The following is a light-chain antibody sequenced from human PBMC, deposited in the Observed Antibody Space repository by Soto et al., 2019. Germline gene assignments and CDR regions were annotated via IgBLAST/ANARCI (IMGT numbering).Light chain of an antibody. J-gene: IGLJ3*02. CDR1: SSDVGSYNY. CDR3: CSYAGSYTGV. CDR2: DVN. Sequence: QSALTQPRSVSGSPGQSVTLSCTGTSSDVGSYNYVSWYQQHPGKAPKLMIDDVNKRPSGVPDRFSGSRSGNTASLTISGLQAEDEADYYCCSYAGSYTGVFGGGTKVTVL. V-gene: IGLV2-11*01.